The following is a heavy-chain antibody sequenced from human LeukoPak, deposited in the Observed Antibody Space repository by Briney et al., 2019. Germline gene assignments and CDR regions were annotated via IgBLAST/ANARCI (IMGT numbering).Heavy chain of an antibody. J-gene: IGHJ5*02. D-gene: IGHD2-15*01. CDR2: IHTSGST. Sequence: SQTLSLTCTVSGGSISSGNSYWTWIRQPAGKGLEWIGHIHTSGSTNYNPSLKSRVTISVDMSKDHFSLQLSSVTAADTAVYYCAREYSSWGQGTLVTVSS. CDR3: AREYSS. CDR1: GGSISSGNSY. V-gene: IGHV4-61*09.